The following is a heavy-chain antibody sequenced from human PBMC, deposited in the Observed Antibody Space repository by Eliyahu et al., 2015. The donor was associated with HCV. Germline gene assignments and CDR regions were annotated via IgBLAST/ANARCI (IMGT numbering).Heavy chain of an antibody. Sequence: QVQLVQSGAEVKKPGASVKVSCKASGYTFTSYYMHWVRQAPGQGLEWMGIINPSGGSTSYAQKFQGRVTMTRDTSTSTAYMELSSLRSEDTAVYYCARERRRYRLLDYWGQGTLVTVSS. CDR2: INPSGGST. V-gene: IGHV1-46*03. CDR3: ARERRRYRLLDY. J-gene: IGHJ4*02. CDR1: GYTFTSYY. D-gene: IGHD1-1*01.